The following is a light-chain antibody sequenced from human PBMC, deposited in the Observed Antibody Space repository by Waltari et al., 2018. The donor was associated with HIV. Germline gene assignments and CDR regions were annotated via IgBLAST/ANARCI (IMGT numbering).Light chain of an antibody. CDR3: QQCATSPWT. J-gene: IGKJ1*01. CDR2: GAS. Sequence: VLTQSPATLSLSPGDRAILSCRASQSVSANYLGWYQQGPGQAPRPLVHGASRRATATPARFSCGGSEADFTLIISRLQPEDFAVYYCQQCATSPWTFGQGTTV. V-gene: IGKV3-20*01. CDR1: QSVSANY.